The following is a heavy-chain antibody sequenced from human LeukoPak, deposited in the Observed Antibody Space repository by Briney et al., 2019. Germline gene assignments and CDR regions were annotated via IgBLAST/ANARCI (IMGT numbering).Heavy chain of an antibody. CDR3: ARGPGARTSEAFDI. Sequence: PSETLSLTCTVSGGSISSGDYYWSWLRQPPGTGLEWLGYIYYSGRTNYNPSLKSRVTMSVDTSKNQISLKLSSVTAADTAVYYCARGPGARTSEAFDIWGQGTMVTVSS. CDR2: IYYSGRT. D-gene: IGHD1-14*01. J-gene: IGHJ3*02. V-gene: IGHV4-61*08. CDR1: GGSISSGDYY.